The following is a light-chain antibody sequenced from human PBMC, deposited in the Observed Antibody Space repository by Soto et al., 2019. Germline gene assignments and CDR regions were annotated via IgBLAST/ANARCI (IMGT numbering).Light chain of an antibody. Sequence: EIVLTQSPGTLSLSPGERATLSCRASQSITSSDLAWYQQKPGRAPRLLIYGASSRATGIPDRFSGSGSGTAFTLTIRRLEPEDFAVSYCPQYGSSPLYAFGQGTK. CDR2: GAS. J-gene: IGKJ2*01. CDR3: PQYGSSPLYA. CDR1: QSITSSD. V-gene: IGKV3-20*01.